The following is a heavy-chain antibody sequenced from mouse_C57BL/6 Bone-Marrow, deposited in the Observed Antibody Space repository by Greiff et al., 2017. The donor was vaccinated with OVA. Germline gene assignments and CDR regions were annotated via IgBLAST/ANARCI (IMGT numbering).Heavy chain of an antibody. CDR1: GFSLTSYG. J-gene: IGHJ2*01. V-gene: IGHV2-2*01. Sequence: QVQLQQSGPGLVQPSQSLSITCTVSGFSLTSYGVHWVRQSPGKGLEWLGVIWSGGSTDYNAAFITRLCIIKDNSKSQVFFKMNSLQADDTAIYYCARNFGTGNGFFDYWGQGTTLTVSS. D-gene: IGHD4-1*01. CDR3: ARNFGTGNGFFDY. CDR2: IWSGGST.